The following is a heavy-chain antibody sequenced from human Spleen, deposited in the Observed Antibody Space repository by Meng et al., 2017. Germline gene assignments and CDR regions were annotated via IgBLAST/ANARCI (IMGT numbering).Heavy chain of an antibody. CDR2: IYTSGST. Sequence: GSLRLSCTVSGRSIISYYWSWIRQPAGKGLEWIGRIYTSGSTNYNPSLKSRVTISVDTSKNQFSLKLSSVTAADTAVYYCAREYHYYGSGSKRNDAFDIWGQGTMVTVSS. D-gene: IGHD3-10*01. CDR1: GRSIISYY. V-gene: IGHV4-4*07. J-gene: IGHJ3*02. CDR3: AREYHYYGSGSKRNDAFDI.